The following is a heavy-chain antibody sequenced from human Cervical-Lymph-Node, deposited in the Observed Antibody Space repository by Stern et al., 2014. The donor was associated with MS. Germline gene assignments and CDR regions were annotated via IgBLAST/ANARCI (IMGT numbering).Heavy chain of an antibody. J-gene: IGHJ4*02. CDR2: IYESGTT. D-gene: IGHD3-9*01. V-gene: IGHV4-39*01. CDR1: RGSISSSSYC. Sequence: QVQLQESGPGLVKPSETLSLTCTVSRGSISSSSYCWGWIRQPPGKGLEWIGIIYESGTTYYNPSLKSRVTISVDTSKNKFPRKLNFVTAADTAMYYCATPGDYGILTGFRDWGQGTLVTVSS. CDR3: ATPGDYGILTGFRD.